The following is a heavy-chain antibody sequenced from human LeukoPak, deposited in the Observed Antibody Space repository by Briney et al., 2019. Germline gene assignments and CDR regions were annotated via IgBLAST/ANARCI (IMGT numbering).Heavy chain of an antibody. CDR1: GFTFSSYG. V-gene: IGHV3-30*02. J-gene: IGHJ4*02. CDR2: IRYGGSNK. Sequence: GGSLRLSCAASGFTFSSYGMHWVRQAPGKGLEWVAFIRYGGSNKYYADSVKGRFTISRDNSKNTLYLQVNSLRAEDTAVYHCAKDRGSWNDGNLDYWGQGTLVTVSS. D-gene: IGHD1-1*01. CDR3: AKDRGSWNDGNLDY.